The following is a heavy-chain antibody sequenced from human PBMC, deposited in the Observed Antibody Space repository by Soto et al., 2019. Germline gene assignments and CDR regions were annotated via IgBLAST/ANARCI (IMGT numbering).Heavy chain of an antibody. J-gene: IGHJ4*02. CDR3: AKAHGRDSSGYFLDY. D-gene: IGHD3-22*01. CDR1: GFTFSSYA. Sequence: RGSLRLSCAASGFTFSSYAMSWVRQAPGKGLEWVSAISGSGGSTYYADSVKGRFTISRDNSKNTLYLQMNSLRAEDTAVYYCAKAHGRDSSGYFLDYWGQGTLVTVSS. V-gene: IGHV3-23*01. CDR2: ISGSGGST.